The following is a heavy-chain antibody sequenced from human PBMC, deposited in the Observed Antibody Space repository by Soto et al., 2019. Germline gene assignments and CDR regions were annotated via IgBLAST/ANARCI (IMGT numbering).Heavy chain of an antibody. Sequence: QVQLQESGPGLVKPSETLSLTCTVFGGSLTSYYWAWIRQPPGKGLEWIGYIYYSGSTSYNPSINSRVTISVDSSNNPFSLNLSSVSAADTAVYYCARLGGYYQSLDSWGQGTLVTVSS. D-gene: IGHD3-22*01. J-gene: IGHJ5*01. V-gene: IGHV4-59*08. CDR3: ARLGGYYQSLDS. CDR2: IYYSGST. CDR1: GGSLTSYY.